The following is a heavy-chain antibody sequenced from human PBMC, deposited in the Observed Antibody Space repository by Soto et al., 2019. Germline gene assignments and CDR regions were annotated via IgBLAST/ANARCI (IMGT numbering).Heavy chain of an antibody. CDR3: AKDLYCFSTRCYGGYFDL. V-gene: IGHV3-23*01. CDR2: ISGSGGTI. D-gene: IGHD2-2*01. J-gene: IGHJ2*01. CDR1: GFTFSSYA. Sequence: EVQLLESGGGLVQPGGSLRLSCAASGFTFSSYAMSWVRQAPGKGLEWVSGISGSGGTISYTDSVKGRFTISRDNSKNTVYMQMNSLRAEDTAMYYCAKDLYCFSTRCYGGYFDLWGRGTLVTVSS.